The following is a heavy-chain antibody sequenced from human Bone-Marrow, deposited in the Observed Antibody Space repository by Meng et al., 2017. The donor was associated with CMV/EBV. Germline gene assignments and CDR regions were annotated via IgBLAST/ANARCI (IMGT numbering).Heavy chain of an antibody. Sequence: ASVKVSCKASGYTFTGYYMHWVRQAPGQGLEWMGWINPNSGGTNYAQKFQGRVTMTRDTSISTAYMELSRLRSDDTAVYYCARSGAPWGIAVAGTYWFDPWGQGTLVTVSS. D-gene: IGHD6-19*01. V-gene: IGHV1-2*02. J-gene: IGHJ5*02. CDR3: ARSGAPWGIAVAGTYWFDP. CDR2: INPNSGGT. CDR1: GYTFTGYY.